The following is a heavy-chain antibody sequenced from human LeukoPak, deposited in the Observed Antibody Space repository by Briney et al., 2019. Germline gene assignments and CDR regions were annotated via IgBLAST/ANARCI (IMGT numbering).Heavy chain of an antibody. J-gene: IGHJ4*02. CDR3: VRGIDTTGYFNY. D-gene: IGHD3-22*01. CDR1: GYTFTSYA. CDR2: INTNTGNP. V-gene: IGHV7-4-1*02. Sequence: ASVKVSCKASGYTFTSYAMNWARQAPGQGLEWMGWINTNTGNPTYAQGFTGRFVFSSDTSVSTAFLQINSLKAEDTALYYCVRGIDTTGYFNYWGQGTLVTVSS.